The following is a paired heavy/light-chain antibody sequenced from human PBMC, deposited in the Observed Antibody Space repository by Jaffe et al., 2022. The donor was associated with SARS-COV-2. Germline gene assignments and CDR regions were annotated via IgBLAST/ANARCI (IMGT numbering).Heavy chain of an antibody. CDR2: INHSGST. CDR3: ARGRDIVVVPAADTTVTPLGFDY. Sequence: QVQLQQWGAGLLKPSETLSLTCAVYGGSFSGYYWSWIRQPPGKGLEWIGEINHSGSTNYNSSLKSRVAISVDTSKNQFSLKLSSLTAADTAVYYCARGRDIVVVPAADTTVTPLGFDYWGQGTLVTVSS. CDR1: GGSFSGYY. D-gene: IGHD2-2*01. J-gene: IGHJ4*02. V-gene: IGHV4-34*01.
Light chain of an antibody. V-gene: IGKV1-39*01. Sequence: DIQMTQSPSSLSASVGDRVTITCRASQSISSYLNWYQQKPGKAPKLLIYAASSLQSGVPSRFSGSGSGTDFTLTIFSLQPEDFATYYCQQSYSTPYTFGQGTKLEIK. J-gene: IGKJ2*01. CDR3: QQSYSTPYT. CDR1: QSISSY. CDR2: AAS.